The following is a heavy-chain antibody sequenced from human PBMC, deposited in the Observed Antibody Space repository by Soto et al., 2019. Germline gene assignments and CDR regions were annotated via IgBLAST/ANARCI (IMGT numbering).Heavy chain of an antibody. CDR3: ARSRDRYYFDY. Sequence: ASVKVSCKASGYTFTGYYMHWVRQAPGQGLEWMGWINPNSGGTKYAQKFQGWVTMTRDTSISTAYMELSRLRSDDTAVYYCARSRDRYYFDYWGQGTLVTVSS. J-gene: IGHJ4*02. CDR1: GYTFTGYY. CDR2: INPNSGGT. V-gene: IGHV1-2*04.